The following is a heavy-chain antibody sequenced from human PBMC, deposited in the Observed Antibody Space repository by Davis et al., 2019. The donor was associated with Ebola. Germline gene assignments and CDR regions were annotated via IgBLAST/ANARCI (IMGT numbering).Heavy chain of an antibody. D-gene: IGHD5-18*01. Sequence: AASVKVSCKASGHTFSDYYMHWMRQAPGQGLEWMGRINPNSGGTDYAQTFQGRVTMTRDTSISTAYMELSGLRSDDTAVYYCASRRLHTSMVNPLDYWGQGTLVIVSS. J-gene: IGHJ4*02. CDR3: ASRRLHTSMVNPLDY. CDR2: INPNSGGT. CDR1: GHTFSDYY. V-gene: IGHV1-2*06.